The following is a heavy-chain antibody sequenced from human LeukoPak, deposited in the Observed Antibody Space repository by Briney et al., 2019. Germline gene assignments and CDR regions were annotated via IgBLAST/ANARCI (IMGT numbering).Heavy chain of an antibody. CDR2: IIPIFGTA. CDR3: AKSIAELWGYFDY. CDR1: GGTFSSYA. J-gene: IGHJ4*02. Sequence: SVKVSCKASGGTFSSYAISWVRQAPGQGLEWMGGIIPIFGTANYAQKFQGRVTITTAESTSTAYMELSSLRSEDTAVYYCAKSIAELWGYFDYWGQGTLVTVSS. D-gene: IGHD6-6*01. V-gene: IGHV1-69*05.